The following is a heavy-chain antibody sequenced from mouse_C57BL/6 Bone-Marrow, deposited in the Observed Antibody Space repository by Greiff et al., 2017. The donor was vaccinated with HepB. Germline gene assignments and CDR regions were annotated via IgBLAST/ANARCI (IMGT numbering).Heavy chain of an antibody. CDR1: GYAFSSSW. CDR3: VYDGYHSWFAY. J-gene: IGHJ3*01. CDR2: IYPGDGDT. Sequence: VQLQESGPELVKPGASVKISCKASGYAFSSSWMNWVKQRPGKGLEWIGRIYPGDGDTNYNGKFKGKATLTADKSSSTAYMQLSSLTSEDSAVYFGVYDGYHSWFAYWGQGTLVTVSA. D-gene: IGHD2-3*01. V-gene: IGHV1-82*01.